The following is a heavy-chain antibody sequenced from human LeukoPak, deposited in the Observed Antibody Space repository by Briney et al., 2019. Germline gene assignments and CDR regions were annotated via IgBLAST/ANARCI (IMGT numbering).Heavy chain of an antibody. CDR3: ARSFEACSSTSCYYYYYYMDV. CDR1: GGTFSSYA. CDR2: IIPIFGTA. Sequence: SVKVSCKASGGTFSSYAISWVRQAPGQGLEWMGGIIPIFGTANYAQKFQGRVTITADKSTSTAYMELSSLRSEDTAVYYCARSFEACSSTSCYYYYYYMDVWGKGTTVTVSS. V-gene: IGHV1-69*06. D-gene: IGHD2-2*01. J-gene: IGHJ6*03.